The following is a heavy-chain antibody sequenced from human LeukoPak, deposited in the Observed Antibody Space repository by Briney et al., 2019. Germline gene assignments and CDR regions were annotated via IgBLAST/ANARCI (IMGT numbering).Heavy chain of an antibody. CDR3: ARGPYYYYGMDV. J-gene: IGHJ6*02. CDR2: INPNSGGT. Sequence: ASVKVSCKTSGYSFTNYGVTWVRQAPGQGLEWMGWINPNSGGTNYAQKFQGRVTMTRDTSISTAYMELSRLRSDDTAVYYCARGPYYYYGMDVWGQGTTVTVSS. CDR1: GYSFTNYG. V-gene: IGHV1-2*02.